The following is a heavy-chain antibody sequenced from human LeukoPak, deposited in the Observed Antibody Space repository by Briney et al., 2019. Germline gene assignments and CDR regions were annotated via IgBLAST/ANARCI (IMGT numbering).Heavy chain of an antibody. CDR3: AKGGGYEAQYYYYYLDV. Sequence: GSLRLSCAASGFTFINYTMNWVRQTPGKGLEWVSSISSFSTYIYYADSVKGRFTISRDNSKNTLYLQMKSLRAEDTAVYYCAKGGGYEAQYYYYYLDVWGKGTTVTISS. V-gene: IGHV3-21*01. CDR1: GFTFINYT. J-gene: IGHJ6*03. CDR2: ISSFSTYI. D-gene: IGHD5-12*01.